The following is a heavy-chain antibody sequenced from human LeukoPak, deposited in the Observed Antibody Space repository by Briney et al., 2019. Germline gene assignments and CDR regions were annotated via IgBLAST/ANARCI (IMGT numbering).Heavy chain of an antibody. CDR1: GFTFSSYA. V-gene: IGHV3-64D*06. J-gene: IGHJ1*01. CDR3: EGFRATAGPY. CDR2: ITSNGGSA. D-gene: IGHD6-13*01. Sequence: GGSLRLSCSASGFTFSSYAMYWVRQAPGKGLEYVSAITSNGGSAYYADSVKGRFTISRDNSRNTLYLQMSSLRADDTAVYYCEGFRATAGPYWGQGTLVTVSS.